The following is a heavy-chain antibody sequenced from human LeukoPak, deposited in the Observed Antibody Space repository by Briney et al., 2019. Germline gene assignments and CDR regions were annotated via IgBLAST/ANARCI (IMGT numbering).Heavy chain of an antibody. CDR2: INHSGST. CDR1: GGSFSGYY. D-gene: IGHD6-19*01. V-gene: IGHV4-34*01. CDR3: ARRGYSSGWYDY. J-gene: IGHJ4*02. Sequence: SETLSLTCAVYGGSFSGYYWSWIRQPPGKGLEWIGEINHSGSTNYNPSLKSRVTISVDTSKNQFSLKLSSVTAADTAVYYCARRGYSSGWYDYWGQGTLVTVSS.